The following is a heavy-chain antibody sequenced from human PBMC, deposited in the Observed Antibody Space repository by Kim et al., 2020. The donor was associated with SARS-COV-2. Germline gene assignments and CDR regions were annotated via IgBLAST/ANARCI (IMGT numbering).Heavy chain of an antibody. V-gene: IGHV3-23*01. CDR3: AKYDLVTRKPPDY. J-gene: IGHJ4*02. CDR2: ISGGGDST. CDR1: GFTFSYYY. D-gene: IGHD3-3*01. Sequence: GGSLRLSCAASGFTFSYYYMTWVRQAPGKGLEWVSAISGGGDSTWYPDSVKGRFTISRDNSKNTLYLQMNSLRAEDTAVYYCAKYDLVTRKPPDYWGQGTLVTVSS.